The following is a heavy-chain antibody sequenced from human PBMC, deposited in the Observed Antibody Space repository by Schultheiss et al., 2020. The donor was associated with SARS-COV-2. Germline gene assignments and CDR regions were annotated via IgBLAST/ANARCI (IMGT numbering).Heavy chain of an antibody. V-gene: IGHV4-59*08. CDR1: GDSIGSYY. J-gene: IGHJ4*02. CDR3: ARTMVADWGSFDY. Sequence: SETLSLTCTVSGDSIGSYYWTWIRQPPGKGLEWIGYIYYSGSTNYNPSLKSRVTISVDTSKNQFSLKLSSVTAADTAVYYCARTMVADWGSFDYWGQGTLVTVSS. D-gene: IGHD4/OR15-4a*01. CDR2: IYYSGST.